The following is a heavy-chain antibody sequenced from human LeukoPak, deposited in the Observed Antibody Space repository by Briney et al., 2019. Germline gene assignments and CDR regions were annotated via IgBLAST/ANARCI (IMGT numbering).Heavy chain of an antibody. Sequence: PSETLSLTCTVSGGSISSSSYYWGWIRQPPGKGLEWIGNIYHSGSTYKNPSLKSRVTISLDTSKNHFSLKLSSVTAADTAMYYCARFSGAPVRHPIYHFDYWGQGTLVTVSS. CDR1: GGSISSSSYY. V-gene: IGHV4-39*07. CDR2: IYHSGST. J-gene: IGHJ4*02. D-gene: IGHD2-2*02. CDR3: ARFSGAPVRHPIYHFDY.